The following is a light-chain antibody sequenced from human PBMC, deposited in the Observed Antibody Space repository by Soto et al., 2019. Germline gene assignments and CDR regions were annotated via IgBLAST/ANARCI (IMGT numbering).Light chain of an antibody. CDR2: EVS. J-gene: IGLJ1*01. CDR3: SSYTSSSTYV. Sequence: QSVLTQPASASGSPGQSITISCTGTSSDVGGYNYVSWYQQHPGKAPKLMIFEVSNRPSGVSNRFSGSKSGNTASLTISGLQAEDEADYYCSSYTSSSTYVFGTGTQLPVL. CDR1: SSDVGGYNY. V-gene: IGLV2-14*01.